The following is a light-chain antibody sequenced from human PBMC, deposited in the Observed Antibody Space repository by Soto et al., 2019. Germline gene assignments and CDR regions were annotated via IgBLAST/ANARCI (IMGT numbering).Light chain of an antibody. J-gene: IGKJ5*01. Sequence: DIQMTQSPSSLSASVGDTVTITCQAIQDITNYLNWYQQKPGKAPKLLIYDASNLETGVPSRFSGTRSGTDFTFTITSLQPEDLATYYCQQYDDLPITFGQGTRLEIK. V-gene: IGKV1-33*01. CDR1: QDITNY. CDR3: QQYDDLPIT. CDR2: DAS.